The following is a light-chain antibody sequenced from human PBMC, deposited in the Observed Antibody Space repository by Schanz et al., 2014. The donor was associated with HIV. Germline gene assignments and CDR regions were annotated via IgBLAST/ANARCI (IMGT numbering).Light chain of an antibody. CDR1: SSNIESNT. Sequence: QSVLTQPPSASGTPGQRVTISCSGSSSNIESNTVNWYQQLPGTAPKLLIYSNNQRPSGVPDRFSGYKSGTSASVAISGLQSEDEGDYYCAAWDDSLNGWVFGGGTKLPVL. J-gene: IGLJ3*02. CDR3: AAWDDSLNGWV. V-gene: IGLV1-44*01. CDR2: SNN.